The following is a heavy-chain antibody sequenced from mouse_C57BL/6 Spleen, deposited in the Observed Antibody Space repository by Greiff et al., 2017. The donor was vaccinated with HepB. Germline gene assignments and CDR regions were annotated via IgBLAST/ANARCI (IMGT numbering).Heavy chain of an antibody. CDR2: IYPGDGDT. CDR1: GYAFSSSW. J-gene: IGHJ4*01. CDR3: AREGWLLNYAMDY. V-gene: IGHV1-82*01. Sequence: VQLQESGPELVKPGASVKISCKASGYAFSSSWMNWVKQRPGKGLEWIGRIYPGDGDTNYNGKFKGKATLTADKSSSTAYMQLSSLTSEDSAVYFCAREGWLLNYAMDYWGQGTSVTVSS. D-gene: IGHD2-3*01.